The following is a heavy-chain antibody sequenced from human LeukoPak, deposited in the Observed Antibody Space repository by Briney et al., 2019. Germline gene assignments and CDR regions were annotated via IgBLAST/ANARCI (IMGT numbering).Heavy chain of an antibody. J-gene: IGHJ3*01. CDR1: GFTFSSYW. Sequence: GSLRLSCAASGFTFSSYWMSWVRQAPGEGLEWVAAISGGGVNTYYAESVKGRSTVSSDNSENTLHLQMTSLRVADTAVYYCAKEGRGYDFWGGYTFDVWGRGTMVSVSS. D-gene: IGHD3-3*01. V-gene: IGHV3-23*01. CDR3: AKEGRGYDFWGGYTFDV. CDR2: ISGGGVNT.